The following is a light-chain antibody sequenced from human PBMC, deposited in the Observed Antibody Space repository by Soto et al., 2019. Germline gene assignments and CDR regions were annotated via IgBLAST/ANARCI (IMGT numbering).Light chain of an antibody. V-gene: IGKV4-1*01. CDR3: QQYYSLPLI. CDR2: WAS. Sequence: DIVMTQSPDSLAVSLGERATINCKSSQSVFFRSNNKNYLAWSQQKPGQPPKLXIYWASTRESGGPDRVSGSGSGTDGTLTISSLQAEDVALYYCQQYYSLPLIFGGGTKVDIK. CDR1: QSVFFRSNNKNY. J-gene: IGKJ4*01.